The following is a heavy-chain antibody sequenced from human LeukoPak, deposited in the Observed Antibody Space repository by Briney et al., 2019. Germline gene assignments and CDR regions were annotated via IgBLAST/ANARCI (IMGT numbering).Heavy chain of an antibody. D-gene: IGHD2-15*01. Sequence: SSETLSLTCTVSGYSISSGYYWGWLRQPPGKGLEWIGSIYHSGSTYYNPSLKSRVTISVDTSKNQFSLKLSSVTAADTAVYYCAKIGYCSGDSCRGFDPWGQGTLVTVSS. CDR3: AKIGYCSGDSCRGFDP. CDR2: IYHSGST. V-gene: IGHV4-38-2*02. J-gene: IGHJ5*02. CDR1: GYSISSGYY.